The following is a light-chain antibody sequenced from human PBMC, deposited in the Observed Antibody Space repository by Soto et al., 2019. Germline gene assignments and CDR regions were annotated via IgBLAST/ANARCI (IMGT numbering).Light chain of an antibody. J-gene: IGLJ3*02. Sequence: QSVLTQPPSVSGAPGQRVTISCTGSSSNIGAGYDVHWYQHLPGTAPKLLIYANNNRPSGVPGRFSASKSGTSASLAITGLQAEDEADYYCQSYDTSLSTWVFGGGTQVTVL. CDR1: SSNIGAGYD. V-gene: IGLV1-40*01. CDR3: QSYDTSLSTWV. CDR2: ANN.